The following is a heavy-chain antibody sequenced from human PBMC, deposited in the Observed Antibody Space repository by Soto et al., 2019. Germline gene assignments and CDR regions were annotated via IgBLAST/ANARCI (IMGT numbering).Heavy chain of an antibody. V-gene: IGHV3-23*01. J-gene: IGHJ4*02. CDR2: ISASGDTT. CDR1: GFTFLSYA. D-gene: IGHD2-2*01. Sequence: EVQLLESGGGLVQPGGSLRLSCAASGFTFLSYAMSWVRQAPGKGLEWVSAISASGDTTYYADSVKGRLTISRDNSKNTLYLQMNSLKAEDTAVYYCVKLGSANNYWGQGTLVTVSS. CDR3: VKLGSANNY.